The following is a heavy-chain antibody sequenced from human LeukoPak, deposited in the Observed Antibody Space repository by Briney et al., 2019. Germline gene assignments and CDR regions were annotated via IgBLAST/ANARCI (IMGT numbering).Heavy chain of an antibody. CDR2: IYTSGST. J-gene: IGHJ3*02. D-gene: IGHD6-19*01. V-gene: IGHV4-61*02. CDR1: GGSVSSGTYY. Sequence: PSQTLSLTCTVSGGSVSSGTYYWSWIRQPAGKGLEWIGRIYTSGSTNYNPSLKSRITISIDTSKNQFSLKLSSVTAADTAVYYCAGDSGSGWFYEALDIWGQGTIVIVSS. CDR3: AGDSGSGWFYEALDI.